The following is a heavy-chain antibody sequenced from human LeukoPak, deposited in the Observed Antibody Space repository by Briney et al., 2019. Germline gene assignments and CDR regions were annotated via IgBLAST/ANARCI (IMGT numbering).Heavy chain of an antibody. Sequence: GGSLRPSCTASGFSFSGYWMTWVRQTPGKGLEWVANINQDGSKKSYVDSVKGRFTISRDNSKNTLYLQMNSLRAEDTAVYYCAKELRYYYDRSGYYYYDYWGQGTLVTVSS. CDR1: GFSFSGYW. CDR3: AKELRYYYDRSGYYYYDY. D-gene: IGHD3-22*01. CDR2: INQDGSKK. V-gene: IGHV3-7*01. J-gene: IGHJ4*02.